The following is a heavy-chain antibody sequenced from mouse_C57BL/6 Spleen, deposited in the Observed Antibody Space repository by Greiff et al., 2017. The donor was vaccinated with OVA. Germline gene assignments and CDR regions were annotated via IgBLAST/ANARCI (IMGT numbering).Heavy chain of an antibody. Sequence: VQLQQSGAELVKPGASVKMSCKASGYTFTSYWITWVKQRPGQGLEWIGDIYPGSGSTNYNEKFKSKATLTVDTSSSTAYMQLSSLTSEDSAVYYCARGGVYYGKGYFDVWGTGTTVTVSS. CDR2: IYPGSGST. J-gene: IGHJ1*03. CDR3: ARGGVYYGKGYFDV. V-gene: IGHV1-55*01. CDR1: GYTFTSYW. D-gene: IGHD2-1*01.